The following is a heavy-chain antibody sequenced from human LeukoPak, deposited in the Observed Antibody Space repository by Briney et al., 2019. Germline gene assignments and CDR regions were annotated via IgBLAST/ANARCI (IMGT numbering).Heavy chain of an antibody. CDR1: GDSVSSNSAA. CDR3: ARDGRVCSSTSCPYYMDV. V-gene: IGHV6-1*01. J-gene: IGHJ6*03. Sequence: SQTLSLTCAISGDSVSSNSAAWNWIRPSPSRGLEWLGRTYYRSKWYNDYAVSVKSRITINPDTSKNQFSLQLNSVTPEDTAVYYCARDGRVCSSTSCPYYMDVWGKGTTVTVSS. D-gene: IGHD2-2*01. CDR2: TYYRSKWYN.